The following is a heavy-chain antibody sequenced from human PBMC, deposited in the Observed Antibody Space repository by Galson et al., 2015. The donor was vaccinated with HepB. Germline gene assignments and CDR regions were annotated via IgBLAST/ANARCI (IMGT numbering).Heavy chain of an antibody. J-gene: IGHJ4*02. CDR1: GYTFTSYG. CDR2: ISAYNGNT. Sequence: SVKVSCKASGYTFTSYGISWVRQAPGQGLEWMGWISAYNGNTNYAQKLQGRVTMTTDTSTSTAYMELRSLRSDDTAVYYCARDRSSGYYYVPGYWGQGTLVTVSS. CDR3: ARDRSSGYYYVPGY. D-gene: IGHD3-22*01. V-gene: IGHV1-18*04.